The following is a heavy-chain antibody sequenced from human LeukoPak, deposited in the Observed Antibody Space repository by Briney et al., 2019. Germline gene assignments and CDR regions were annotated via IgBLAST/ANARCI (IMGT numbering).Heavy chain of an antibody. CDR1: GFTFSSYS. V-gene: IGHV3-21*01. CDR3: ARVPEQPHWNFDY. D-gene: IGHD1-1*01. J-gene: IGHJ4*02. CDR2: ISSSSSYI. Sequence: GGSLRLSCAASGFTFSSYSMNWVRQAPGKGLEWVSSISSSSSYIYYADSVKGRFTISRDNAKNSLYLQMNSLRAEDTAVYYCARVPEQPHWNFDYWGQGTLVTVSS.